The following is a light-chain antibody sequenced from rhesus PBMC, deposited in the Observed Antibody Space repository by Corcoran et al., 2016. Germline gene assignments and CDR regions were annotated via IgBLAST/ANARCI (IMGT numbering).Light chain of an antibody. J-gene: IGKJ3*01. CDR1: QDVRSY. Sequence: DIQMTQSPSSLSASVGDTVTITCRASQDVRSYLSWFQKKPGKAPKLLIYDASSLENGVPSRFSGSGSGTDFTLTLRSLQTEDFAAYYCLQHNTYPFTFGPGTTLDIK. CDR2: DAS. CDR3: LQHNTYPFT. V-gene: IGKV1-28*03.